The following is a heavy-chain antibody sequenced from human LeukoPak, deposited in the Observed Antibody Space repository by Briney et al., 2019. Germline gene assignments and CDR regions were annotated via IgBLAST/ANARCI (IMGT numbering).Heavy chain of an antibody. Sequence: SETLSLTCAVYGGSFSGYYWSWIRQPPVKGLEWIGEINHSGSTNYNPSLKSRVTISVDTSKNQFSLKLSSVTAADTAVYYCARCPRYNWKYGVRSEDVWGQGTTVTVSS. CDR1: GGSFSGYY. J-gene: IGHJ6*02. CDR3: ARCPRYNWKYGVRSEDV. CDR2: INHSGST. V-gene: IGHV4-34*01. D-gene: IGHD1-7*01.